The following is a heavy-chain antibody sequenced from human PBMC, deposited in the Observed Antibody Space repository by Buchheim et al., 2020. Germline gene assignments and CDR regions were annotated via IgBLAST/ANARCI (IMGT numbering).Heavy chain of an antibody. CDR1: GFTFSSYE. J-gene: IGHJ6*03. Sequence: EVQLVESGGGLVQPGGSLRLSCAASGFTFSSYEMNWVRQAPGKGLEWVSYISSSGSTIYYADSVKGRFTISRDNAKNSLYLQMNSLRAEDTAVYYCARDGPTTVVNYYYYYMDVWGKGTT. CDR3: ARDGPTTVVNYYYYYMDV. CDR2: ISSSGSTI. V-gene: IGHV3-48*03. D-gene: IGHD4-23*01.